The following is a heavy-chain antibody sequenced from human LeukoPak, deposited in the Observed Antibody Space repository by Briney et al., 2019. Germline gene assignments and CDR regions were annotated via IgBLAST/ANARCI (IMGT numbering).Heavy chain of an antibody. Sequence: PSETLSLTCTVSGGSISSSSYYWSWIRQPPGKGLEWIGYIYYSGSTNYNPSLKSRVTISVDTSKNQFSLKLSSVTAADTAVYYCARDRIPYTMVRGVDYYYYMDVWGKGTTVTVSS. V-gene: IGHV4-61*01. J-gene: IGHJ6*03. D-gene: IGHD3-10*01. CDR3: ARDRIPYTMVRGVDYYYYMDV. CDR1: GGSISSSSYY. CDR2: IYYSGST.